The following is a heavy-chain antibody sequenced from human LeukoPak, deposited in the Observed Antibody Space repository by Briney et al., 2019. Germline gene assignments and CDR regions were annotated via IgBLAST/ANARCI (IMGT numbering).Heavy chain of an antibody. CDR2: ISGSGGST. CDR3: AKTKPGDYYDSSGYYFNY. J-gene: IGHJ4*02. D-gene: IGHD3-22*01. Sequence: HPGGSLRLSCAASGFTFSSYAMSWVRQAPGKGLEWVSAISGSGGSTYYADSVKGRFTISRDNSKNTLYLQVNSLRAEDTAVYYCAKTKPGDYYDSSGYYFNYWGQGTLVTVSS. CDR1: GFTFSSYA. V-gene: IGHV3-23*01.